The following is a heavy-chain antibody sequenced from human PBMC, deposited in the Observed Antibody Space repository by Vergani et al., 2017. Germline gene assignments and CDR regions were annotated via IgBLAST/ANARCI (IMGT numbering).Heavy chain of an antibody. J-gene: IGHJ4*02. V-gene: IGHV1-69*11. CDR1: GGTFSSYA. D-gene: IGHD2-15*01. CDR2: IIPSLATT. Sequence: QVQLVQSGAEVKKPGSSVKVSCKASGGTFSSYALNWVRQAPGQGLEWMGSIIPSLATTIYAQKFQGRVTITADESTSTAYMELSSLKSEDTAVFYCARATCSGGSCYRGFEDWGQGSLITVSS. CDR3: ARATCSGGSCYRGFED.